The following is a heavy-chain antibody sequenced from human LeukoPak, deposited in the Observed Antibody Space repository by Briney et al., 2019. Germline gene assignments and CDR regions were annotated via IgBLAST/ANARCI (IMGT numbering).Heavy chain of an antibody. CDR1: GYSISSGFY. V-gene: IGHV4-38-2*02. D-gene: IGHD3-9*01. CDR3: ARSRPQLRYFDWLPRQPRGGVGYLDY. J-gene: IGHJ4*02. CDR2: VYHGGSS. Sequence: PSETLSLTCTVSGYSISSGFYWGWIRQPPGKGLEWIGNVYHGGSSYYNPSLKSRVTISVDTSKNQFSLNLYSVTAADTAVYYCARSRPQLRYFDWLPRQPRGGVGYLDYWGQGTLVTVSS.